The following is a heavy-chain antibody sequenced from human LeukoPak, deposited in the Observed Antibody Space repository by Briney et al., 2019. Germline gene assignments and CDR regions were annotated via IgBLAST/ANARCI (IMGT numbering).Heavy chain of an antibody. V-gene: IGHV3-21*01. J-gene: IGHJ6*04. CDR3: AELGITMIGGV. CDR2: VSSSGSI. CDR1: KFTFSTYS. Sequence: GESLRLSCVASKFTFSTYSMTWVRQAPGKGLEWVSSVSSSGSISYVDSVKGRFTISRDNAKDSLYLQTNSLRVDDTAVYYCAELGITMIGGVWGKGTTVTISS. D-gene: IGHD3-10*02.